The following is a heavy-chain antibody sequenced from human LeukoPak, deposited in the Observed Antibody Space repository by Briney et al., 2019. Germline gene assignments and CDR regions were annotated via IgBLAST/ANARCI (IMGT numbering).Heavy chain of an antibody. CDR3: ARYCTSTSCYTGGDY. D-gene: IGHD2-2*02. V-gene: IGHV4-38-2*01. J-gene: IGHJ4*02. CDR1: GYPISSGYY. CDR2: ISYSGST. Sequence: PSETLSLTCAVSGYPISSGYYWGWIRQPPGKGLEWTGSISYSGSTNYNPSLKSRVAISLDTSKNQFSLKLSSVTAADTAVYYCARYCTSTSCYTGGDYWGQGTLVTVSS.